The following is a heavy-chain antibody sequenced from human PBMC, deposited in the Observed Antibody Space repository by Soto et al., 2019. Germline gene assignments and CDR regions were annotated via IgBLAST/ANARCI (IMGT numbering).Heavy chain of an antibody. Sequence: EVQLVESGGGLVQPGGSLRLSCLASEFRFNTYWMNWVRQAPGRGLEWVANIKDDGSEKNYVDSVKGRFTISRDNAKNSLYLQMNSLIGEDTAVYFCARDWGTPGRGSAVGYYYHYGMDVWGQGTTVTVSS. J-gene: IGHJ6*02. CDR1: EFRFNTYW. CDR3: ARDWGTPGRGSAVGYYYHYGMDV. D-gene: IGHD6-19*01. V-gene: IGHV3-7*05. CDR2: IKDDGSEK.